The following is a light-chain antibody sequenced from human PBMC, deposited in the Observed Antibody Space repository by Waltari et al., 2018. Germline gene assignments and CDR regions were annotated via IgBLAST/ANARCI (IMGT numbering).Light chain of an antibody. J-gene: IGLJ2*01. CDR3: SSYAGSSTVV. Sequence: QSALTQPASVSGSPGQSITISCTRSSSDIGGYNSFSCYQQHPDTAPKLILYAFTKRPSGVSHRFSASKSGNTASLSISGLQADDEAVYHCSSYAGSSTVVFGGGTKLTVL. CDR2: AFT. V-gene: IGLV2-14*03. CDR1: SSDIGGYNS.